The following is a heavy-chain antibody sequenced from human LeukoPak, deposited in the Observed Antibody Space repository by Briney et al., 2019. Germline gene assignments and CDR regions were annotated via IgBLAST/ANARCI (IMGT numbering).Heavy chain of an antibody. V-gene: IGHV4-39*01. CDR3: ARQYSSGWPWFDP. D-gene: IGHD6-19*01. CDR2: IYYSGST. Sequence: TSETLSLTCTVSGGSISSGGYYWGWIRQPPGKGLEWIGSIYYSGSTYYNPSLKSRVTISADTSKNQFSLKLSSVTAADAAVYYCARQYSSGWPWFDPWGQGTLVTVSS. J-gene: IGHJ5*02. CDR1: GGSISSGGYY.